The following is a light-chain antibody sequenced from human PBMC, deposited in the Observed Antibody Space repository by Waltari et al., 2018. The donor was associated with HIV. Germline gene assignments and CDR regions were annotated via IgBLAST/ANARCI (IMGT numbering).Light chain of an antibody. V-gene: IGKV3-20*01. J-gene: IGKJ2*01. CDR2: GTS. CDR3: QQHGTSPYT. Sequence: EIVLTQSPGTLSLSPGERATLSCRASQSISSSYFGWYQQKPGQAPRLLIYGTSNRATGIPDKFSGSGSGTDFTLDISRLEPEDFAVYYCQQHGTSPYTFGQGTKVEIK. CDR1: QSISSSY.